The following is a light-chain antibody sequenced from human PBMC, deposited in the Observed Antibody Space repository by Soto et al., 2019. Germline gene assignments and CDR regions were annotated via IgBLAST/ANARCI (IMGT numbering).Light chain of an antibody. Sequence: DIQMTQSPSSLSASVGDRVTITCRASQSTSSYLNWYQQKPGKAPKLLIYAAFSLQSGVPSRFSGSGSGTDFTLTISSLQPEDFATYYCQQSYSTLRYTFGQGTKLEIK. CDR2: AAF. CDR1: QSTSSY. CDR3: QQSYSTLRYT. V-gene: IGKV1-39*01. J-gene: IGKJ2*01.